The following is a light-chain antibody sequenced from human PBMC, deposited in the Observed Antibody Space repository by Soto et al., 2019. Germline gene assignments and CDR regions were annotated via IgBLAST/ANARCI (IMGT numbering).Light chain of an antibody. CDR3: SSCATSSSLHV. CDR1: SSDVGGYNY. J-gene: IGLJ1*01. CDR2: DVS. V-gene: IGLV2-14*03. Sequence: QSVLTQPASVSGSPGQSITISCTGASSDVGGYNYVSWYQQHPGKAPKLIIYDVSNRPSGVSDRFSGSKSGNSASLTISGLQTEDEAAYFCSSCATSSSLHVFGTGTKLTVL.